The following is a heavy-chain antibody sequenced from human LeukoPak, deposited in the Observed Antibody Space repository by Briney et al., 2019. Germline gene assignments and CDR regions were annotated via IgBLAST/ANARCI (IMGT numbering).Heavy chain of an antibody. CDR1: GGSISSGGYS. D-gene: IGHD2-15*01. V-gene: IGHV4-30-2*01. CDR2: IYHSGST. CDR3: ARSTVVTLFDY. Sequence: PSQTLSLTCAVSGGSISSGGYSWSWIRQPPGKGLEWIGYIYHSGSTYYNPSLKSRVTISVDRSKNQFSLKLSSVTAADTAVYYCARSTVVTLFDYWGQGTLVTVSS. J-gene: IGHJ4*02.